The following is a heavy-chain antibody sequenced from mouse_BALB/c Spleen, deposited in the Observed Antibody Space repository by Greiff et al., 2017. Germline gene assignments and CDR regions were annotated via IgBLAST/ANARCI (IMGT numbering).Heavy chain of an antibody. Sequence: EVKLVESGPGLVKPSQSLSLTCTVTGYSITSDYAWNWIRQFPGNKLEWMGYISYSGSTSYNPSLKSRISITRDTSKNQFFLQLNSVTTEDTATYYCARGGYYGVYAMDYWGQGTSVTVSS. J-gene: IGHJ4*01. D-gene: IGHD1-1*01. CDR3: ARGGYYGVYAMDY. CDR1: GYSITSDYA. CDR2: ISYSGST. V-gene: IGHV3-2*02.